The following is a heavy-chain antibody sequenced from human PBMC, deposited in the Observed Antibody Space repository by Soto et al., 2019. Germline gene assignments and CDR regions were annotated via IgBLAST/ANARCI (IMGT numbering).Heavy chain of an antibody. CDR3: ARQYCSGGSCYTLDY. V-gene: IGHV1-46*01. CDR2: INPSGGST. CDR1: GYTFTSYF. D-gene: IGHD2-15*01. J-gene: IGHJ4*02. Sequence: ASVKVSCKASGYTFTSYFMHWVRQAPGQVLEWMGIINPSGGSTSYAQKFQGRVTMTRDTSTSTVYMELSSLRSEDTAVYYCARQYCSGGSCYTLDYWGQGTLVTVSS.